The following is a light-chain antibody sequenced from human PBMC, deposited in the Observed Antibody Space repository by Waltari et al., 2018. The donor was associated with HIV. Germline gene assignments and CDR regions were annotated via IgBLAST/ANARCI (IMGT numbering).Light chain of an antibody. Sequence: NFMLTQPHSVSESPGKTVTISCTRSSGTIASNHVQWYQKRPGSSPTLVLYEDTQKPSGVPDLFSCSFDSSSNSASLIISGLKTEDEADYYGQSYESTNQGMVFGGGTKLTVL. V-gene: IGLV6-57*01. J-gene: IGLJ2*01. CDR1: SGTIASNH. CDR3: QSYESTNQGMV. CDR2: EDT.